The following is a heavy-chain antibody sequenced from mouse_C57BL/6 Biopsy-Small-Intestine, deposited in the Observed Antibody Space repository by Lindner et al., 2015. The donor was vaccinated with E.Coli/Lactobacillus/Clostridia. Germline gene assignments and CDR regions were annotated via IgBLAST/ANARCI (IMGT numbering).Heavy chain of an antibody. CDR3: ARRGDYYGSSWFAY. J-gene: IGHJ3*01. CDR2: IYPGDGDT. D-gene: IGHD1-1*01. V-gene: IGHV1-80*01. Sequence: VQLQESGAELVKPGASVKISCKASGYAFSSYWMNWVKQWPGKGLEWIGQIYPGDGDTNYNGKFKGKATLTADKSSSTAYMQLSSLTSEDSAVYFCARRGDYYGSSWFAYWGQGTLVTVSA. CDR1: GYAFSSYW.